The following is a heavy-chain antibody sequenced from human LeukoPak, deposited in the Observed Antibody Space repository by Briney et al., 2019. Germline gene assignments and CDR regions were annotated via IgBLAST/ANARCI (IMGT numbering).Heavy chain of an antibody. D-gene: IGHD6-13*01. Sequence: GGSLRLSCAASGFTFSSSAMHWVRQAPGKGLEWGAYIQFDGIKKFYSDSVKGRFTISRDNSKNTLFLQMSSLTTEDTAVYYCAQKSTGTFDIWGQGTMVTVSP. CDR2: IQFDGIKK. CDR3: AQKSTGTFDI. V-gene: IGHV3-30*02. J-gene: IGHJ3*02. CDR1: GFTFSSSA.